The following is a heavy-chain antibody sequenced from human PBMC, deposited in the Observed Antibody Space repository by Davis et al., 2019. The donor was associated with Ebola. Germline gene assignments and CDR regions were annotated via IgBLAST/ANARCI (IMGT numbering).Heavy chain of an antibody. CDR2: IIPVVDTK. CDR3: ARWSGCDY. D-gene: IGHD3-3*01. V-gene: IGHV1-69*04. J-gene: IGHJ4*02. Sequence: SSVTVSCKPSGGTFTNYAVNWVRQAPGQGLEWMGRIIPVVDTKDYAQKFQGRVTLTADKATNTAYMELSGLRFDDTAVYYCARWSGCDYWGQGTLVTVSS. CDR1: GGTFTNYA.